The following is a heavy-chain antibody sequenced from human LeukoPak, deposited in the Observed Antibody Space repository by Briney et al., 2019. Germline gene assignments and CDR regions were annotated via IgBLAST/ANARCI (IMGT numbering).Heavy chain of an antibody. D-gene: IGHD3-22*01. V-gene: IGHV3-23*01. CDR1: GITLSNYG. J-gene: IGHJ4*02. Sequence: PGGSLRLSCAVSGITLSNYGMSWVRQAPGKGLEWVAGISDSGGRTNYADSVKGRFTIPRDNPKNTLYLQMNSLRAEDTAVYFCAKRGVVIRVILVGFHKEAYYFDSWGQGALVTVSS. CDR2: ISDSGGRT. CDR3: AKRGVVIRVILVGFHKEAYYFDS.